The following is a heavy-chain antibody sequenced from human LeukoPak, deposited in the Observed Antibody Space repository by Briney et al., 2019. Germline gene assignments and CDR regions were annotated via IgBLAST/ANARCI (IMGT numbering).Heavy chain of an antibody. V-gene: IGHV3-7*01. CDR3: ARGGLFKYYFDY. Sequence: PGGSLRLSCAASGFTFSSYWMRWVRQAPGKGLEWVANIKEDGSEKYYVDSVKGRFTISRDNAKNTVYLQMNSLRAEDTAVYYCARGGLFKYYFDYWGQGTLVTVSS. CDR1: GFTFSSYW. J-gene: IGHJ4*02. CDR2: IKEDGSEK. D-gene: IGHD3-22*01.